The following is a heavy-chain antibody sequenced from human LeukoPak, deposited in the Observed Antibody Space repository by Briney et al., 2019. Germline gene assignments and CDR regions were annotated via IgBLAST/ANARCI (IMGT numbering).Heavy chain of an antibody. V-gene: IGHV3-11*01. Sequence: GGSLRLSCAASGFTFSDFYMSWIRQAPGKGLEWISYISSSGVTINYADSVKGRFTISRDSSKNTLFLQMNSLRVEDTAVYYCARDPPGIAASGTYYWGQGTLVTVSS. J-gene: IGHJ4*02. CDR2: ISSSGVTI. CDR3: ARDPPGIAASGTYY. D-gene: IGHD6-13*01. CDR1: GFTFSDFY.